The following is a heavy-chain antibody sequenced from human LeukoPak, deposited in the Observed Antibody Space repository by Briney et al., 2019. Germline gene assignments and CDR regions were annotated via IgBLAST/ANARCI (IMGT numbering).Heavy chain of an antibody. CDR3: ASTSGDSSGYYPHY. D-gene: IGHD3-22*01. V-gene: IGHV4-59*12. J-gene: IGHJ4*02. CDR2: IFYSGST. CDR1: GGPMSSYY. Sequence: SETLSLTCIVSGGPMSSYYWSWIRQPPGKGLEWIGYIFYSGSTNYNPSLKSRVTISVDTSKNQFSLKLSSVTAADTAVYYCASTSGDSSGYYPHYWGQGTLVTVSS.